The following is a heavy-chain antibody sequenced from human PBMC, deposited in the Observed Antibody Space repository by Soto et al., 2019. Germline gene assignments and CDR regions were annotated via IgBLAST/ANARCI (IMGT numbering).Heavy chain of an antibody. Sequence: SLRLSCVASGFSFDIYNMNWVRQAPGEGLEWVASVSSSSSAYIYYTDSVKGRFTISSDNAKSSLYLQMNSLRAEDTAVYYCAKPSGSDWSYLYFDYWGQGTLVTVSS. CDR2: VSSSSSAYI. CDR1: GFSFDIYN. V-gene: IGHV3-21*04. J-gene: IGHJ4*02. D-gene: IGHD1-7*01. CDR3: AKPSGSDWSYLYFDY.